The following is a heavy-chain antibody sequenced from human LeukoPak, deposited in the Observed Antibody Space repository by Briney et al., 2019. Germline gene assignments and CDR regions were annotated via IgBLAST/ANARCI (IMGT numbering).Heavy chain of an antibody. V-gene: IGHV3-30*02. D-gene: IGHD3-22*01. CDR2: IRYDGSNK. CDR1: GFTFSSYG. J-gene: IGHJ3*02. CDR3: ARDQMGDSSGYYSSDAFDI. Sequence: GGSLRLSCAASGFTFSSYGMHWVRQAPGKGLEWVAFIRYDGSNKYYADSVKGRFTISRDNAKNSLYLQMNSLRAEDTAVYYCARDQMGDSSGYYSSDAFDIWGQGTMVTVSS.